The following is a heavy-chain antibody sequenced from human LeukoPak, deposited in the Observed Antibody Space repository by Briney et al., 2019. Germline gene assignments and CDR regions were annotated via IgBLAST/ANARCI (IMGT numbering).Heavy chain of an antibody. D-gene: IGHD2-2*01. CDR2: IKHDGSEK. J-gene: IGHJ3*02. Sequence: GGSLRLSCAASTFTFRNYWMSWVRQAPGKGLEWVANIKHDGSEKHYVDSVKGRFTISRDNAKNSLYLQVNSLRAEDTAVYYCARYCSSASCNDAFDMWGQGTMVTVSS. V-gene: IGHV3-7*01. CDR3: ARYCSSASCNDAFDM. CDR1: TFTFRNYW.